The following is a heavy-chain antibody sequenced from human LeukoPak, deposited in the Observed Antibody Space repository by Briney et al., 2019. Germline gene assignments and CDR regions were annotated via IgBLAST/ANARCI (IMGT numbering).Heavy chain of an antibody. CDR3: ARDFLHMTTVTTWGYYYYMDV. V-gene: IGHV3-30*04. CDR2: ISYDGSNK. J-gene: IGHJ6*03. D-gene: IGHD4-17*01. CDR1: GFTFSSYA. Sequence: GGSLRLSCAASGFTFSSYAMHWVRQAPGKGLEWVAVISYDGSNKYYADSVKGRFTISRDNSKNTLYLQMNSLRAEDTAVYYCARDFLHMTTVTTWGYYYYMDVWGKGTTVTVSS.